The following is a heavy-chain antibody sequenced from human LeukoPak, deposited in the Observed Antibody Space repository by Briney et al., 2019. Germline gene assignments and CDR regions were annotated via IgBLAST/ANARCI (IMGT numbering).Heavy chain of an antibody. CDR2: IYYSGST. V-gene: IGHV4-59*01. Sequence: SETLSLTCTVSGGSISSYYWSWTRQPPGEGLEWIGYIYYSGSTNYNPSLKSRVTISVDTSKNQFSLKLSSVTAADTAVYYCARDLYSRDYYGMDVWGQGTTVTVSS. CDR3: ARDLYSRDYYGMDV. D-gene: IGHD6-13*01. CDR1: GGSISSYY. J-gene: IGHJ6*02.